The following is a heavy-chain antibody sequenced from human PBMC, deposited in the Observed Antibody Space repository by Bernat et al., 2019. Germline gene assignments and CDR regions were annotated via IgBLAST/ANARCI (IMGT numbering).Heavy chain of an antibody. J-gene: IGHJ4*02. Sequence: QVQLVQSGAEVKKPGASVKASCKASGYTFTTHYIHWVRQAPGQGLEWVGLINPSGGSTTFAQKFQGRVTMTRDTSTSTVYMELSSLRSEDTAVYFCARRIAVAGPFDYWGQGTLVTVSS. V-gene: IGHV1-46*01. CDR3: ARRIAVAGPFDY. CDR1: GYTFTTHY. CDR2: INPSGGST. D-gene: IGHD6-19*01.